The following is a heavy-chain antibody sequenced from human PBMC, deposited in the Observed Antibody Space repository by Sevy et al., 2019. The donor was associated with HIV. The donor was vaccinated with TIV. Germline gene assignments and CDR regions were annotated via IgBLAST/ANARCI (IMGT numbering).Heavy chain of an antibody. CDR3: ARNLPVAGICFDY. CDR2: ISTSSFVTSTTNNM. D-gene: IGHD6-19*01. CDR1: GFTFSSFS. J-gene: IGHJ4*02. Sequence: GGSLRLSCAASGFTFSSFSMNWVRQAPGKGLEWISFISTSSFVTSTTNNMYYPDSVRGRFTISRDNAKNSLYLQMRGLRVEDTTVYYCARNLPVAGICFDYWGQGALVTVSS. V-gene: IGHV3-48*01.